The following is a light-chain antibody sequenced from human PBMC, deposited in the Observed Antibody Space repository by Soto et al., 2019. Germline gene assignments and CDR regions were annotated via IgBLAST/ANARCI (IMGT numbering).Light chain of an antibody. Sequence: QSVLTQPASVSGSPGQSITISCTGTSSNVGSYKLVSWYQQHPGKAPKLMIFEVNKRPSGVSNRFSGSKSGNTASLTISGLQAEDEADYYCCSYVGSPYVFGTGTKVTVL. V-gene: IGLV2-23*02. CDR1: SSNVGSYKL. CDR3: CSYVGSPYV. J-gene: IGLJ1*01. CDR2: EVN.